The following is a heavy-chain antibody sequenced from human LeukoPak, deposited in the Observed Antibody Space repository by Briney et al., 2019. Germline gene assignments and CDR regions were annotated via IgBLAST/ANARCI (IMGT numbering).Heavy chain of an antibody. V-gene: IGHV4-38-2*02. CDR3: ASVGGGSPY. J-gene: IGHJ4*02. Sequence: SETLSLTCTVSGGSISSGHFWSWIRQPPGKGLEWIGSIYGSGTTHYDPPLRSRVSISADTSKNHFSLELSSVTAADTAVYYCASVGGGSPYWGQGTLVTVSS. CDR1: GGSISSGHF. CDR2: IYGSGTT. D-gene: IGHD3-16*01.